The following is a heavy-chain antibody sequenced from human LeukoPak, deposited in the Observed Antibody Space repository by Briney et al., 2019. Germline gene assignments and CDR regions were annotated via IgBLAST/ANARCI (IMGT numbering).Heavy chain of an antibody. CDR2: ISSSSSYI. Sequence: PGGSLRLSCAASGFTFSSYIMNWVRQAPGKGLEWVSSISSSSSYIYYADSVKGRFTISRDNAKNSLYLQMNSLRAEDTAVYYCARDVLYSGCGFFDYWGQGTLVTVSS. V-gene: IGHV3-21*01. CDR3: ARDVLYSGCGFFDY. CDR1: GFTFSSYI. D-gene: IGHD5-12*01. J-gene: IGHJ4*02.